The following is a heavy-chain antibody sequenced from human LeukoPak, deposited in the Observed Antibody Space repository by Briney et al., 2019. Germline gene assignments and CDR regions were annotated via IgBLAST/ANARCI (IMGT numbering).Heavy chain of an antibody. CDR3: AVRSLLLDVIDY. CDR2: IIPIFGTA. CDR1: GGTFSSYA. Sequence: SVKVSCKASGGTFSSYAISWVRQAPGQGLEWMGGIIPIFGTANYAQKFQGRVTITADKSTSTAYMELSSLRSEDTAMYYCAVRSLLLDVIDYWGQGTLVTVSS. V-gene: IGHV1-69*06. J-gene: IGHJ4*02. D-gene: IGHD2-15*01.